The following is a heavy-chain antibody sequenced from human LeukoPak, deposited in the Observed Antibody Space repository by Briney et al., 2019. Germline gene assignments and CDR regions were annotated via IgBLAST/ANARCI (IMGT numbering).Heavy chain of an antibody. Sequence: PGESLKISCKGSGYRFTSYWIGWVRQMPGKGLEWMGIIYPGDSDTTYSPSFQGQVTISADKSISTAYLQWSSLKASDTAMYYCARVLLGGYFDWPSPKTTTYYGMDVWGQGTTVTVSS. J-gene: IGHJ6*02. V-gene: IGHV5-51*01. CDR1: GYRFTSYW. CDR2: IYPGDSDT. CDR3: ARVLLGGYFDWPSPKTTTYYGMDV. D-gene: IGHD3-9*01.